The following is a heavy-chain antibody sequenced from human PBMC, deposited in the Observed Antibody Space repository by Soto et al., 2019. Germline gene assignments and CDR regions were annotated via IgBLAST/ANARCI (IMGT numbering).Heavy chain of an antibody. CDR1: GYTFTSYG. CDR2: ISAYNGNT. V-gene: IGHV1-18*01. Sequence: ASVKVSCKASGYTFTSYGISWVRQAPGQGLEWMVWISAYNGNTNYAQKLQGRVTMTTDTSTSTAYMELRSLRSDDTAVYYCARYYDFWSGYYNFDYWGQGTLVTVSS. CDR3: ARYYDFWSGYYNFDY. J-gene: IGHJ4*02. D-gene: IGHD3-3*01.